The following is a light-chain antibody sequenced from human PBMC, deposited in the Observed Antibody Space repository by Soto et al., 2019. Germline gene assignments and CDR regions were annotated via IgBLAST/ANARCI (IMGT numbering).Light chain of an antibody. J-gene: IGKJ3*01. Sequence: EIVLTQSPGTLSLSPGERATLSCRASQSVSSSYLAWYQQKPGQAPRLLIYGASSRATGIPDRFSGSGSGTDFTLTSSRLEPEDVAVYYCQQYGSSFTFGPGTKVDIK. CDR3: QQYGSSFT. V-gene: IGKV3-20*01. CDR1: QSVSSSY. CDR2: GAS.